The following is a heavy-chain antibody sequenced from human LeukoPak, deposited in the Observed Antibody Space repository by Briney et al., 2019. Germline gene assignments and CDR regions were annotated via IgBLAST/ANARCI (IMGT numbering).Heavy chain of an antibody. J-gene: IGHJ4*02. Sequence: PGGSLRLSCAASGFTFSDYYMSWLRQAPGEGLEWVSYISSSGSTIYYADSVKGRFTISRDNAKNSLYLQMNSLRAEDTAVYYCARDLGRSYSSGWSSGYWGQGTLVTVSS. CDR2: ISSSGSTI. D-gene: IGHD6-19*01. CDR1: GFTFSDYY. V-gene: IGHV3-11*01. CDR3: ARDLGRSYSSGWSSGY.